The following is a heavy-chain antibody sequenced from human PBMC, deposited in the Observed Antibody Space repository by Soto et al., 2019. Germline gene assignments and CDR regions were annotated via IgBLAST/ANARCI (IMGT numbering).Heavy chain of an antibody. D-gene: IGHD3-3*01. CDR2: IVVGSGNT. CDR1: GFTFTSSA. Sequence: RASVKVSCKASGFTFTSSAVQWVRQARGQRLEWIGWIVVGSGNTNYAQKFQERVTITRDMSTSTAYMELSSLRSEDTAVYYCATTMPFYDFWSGYSQLRWGGYYYGMDVWGQGTTVTVSS. J-gene: IGHJ6*02. CDR3: ATTMPFYDFWSGYSQLRWGGYYYGMDV. V-gene: IGHV1-58*01.